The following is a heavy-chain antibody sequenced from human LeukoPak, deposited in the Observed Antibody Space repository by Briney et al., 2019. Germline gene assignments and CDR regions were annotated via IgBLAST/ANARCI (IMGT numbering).Heavy chain of an antibody. J-gene: IGHJ4*02. CDR3: AKDRGSDY. Sequence: PGGSLRLSCAASGFTFSSYGMHWVRQAPGKGLEWVAFIRCDGSNKYYADSVKGRFTISRDNSKNTLYLQMNSLRAEDTAVYYCAKDRGSDYWGQGTLVTVSS. CDR2: IRCDGSNK. V-gene: IGHV3-30*02. CDR1: GFTFSSYG. D-gene: IGHD1-26*01.